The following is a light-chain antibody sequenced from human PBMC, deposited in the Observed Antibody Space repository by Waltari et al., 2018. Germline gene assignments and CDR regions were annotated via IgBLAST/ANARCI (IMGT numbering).Light chain of an antibody. Sequence: FMLTQPHSVSESPENTVTISCTRSSGIIDSFYVPWFQQRPGSAPTTVIYEDDQRPSGVPDRFSGSIDSSSNSASLTISGLRTEDEAEYYCQSYDSSNVVFGGGTKLTVL. CDR2: EDD. V-gene: IGLV6-57*04. J-gene: IGLJ2*01. CDR1: SGIIDSFY. CDR3: QSYDSSNVV.